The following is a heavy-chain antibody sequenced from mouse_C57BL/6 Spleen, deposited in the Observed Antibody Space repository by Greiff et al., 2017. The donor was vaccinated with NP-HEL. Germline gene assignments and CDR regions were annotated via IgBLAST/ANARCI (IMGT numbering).Heavy chain of an antibody. J-gene: IGHJ2*01. Sequence: EVKLVESGGGLVKPGGSLKLSCAASGFTFSSYAMSWVRQTPEKRLEWVATISDGGSYTYYTDNVKGRFTISRDNAKNNLYLQMSHLKSEDTAMYYCAREGNSYGSTYYFDYWGQGTTLTVSS. CDR2: ISDGGSYT. V-gene: IGHV5-4*01. CDR3: AREGNSYGSTYYFDY. CDR1: GFTFSSYA. D-gene: IGHD1-1*01.